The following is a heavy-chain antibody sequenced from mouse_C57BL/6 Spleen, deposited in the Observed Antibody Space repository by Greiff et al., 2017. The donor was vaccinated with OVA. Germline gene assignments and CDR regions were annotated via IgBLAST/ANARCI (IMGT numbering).Heavy chain of an antibody. J-gene: IGHJ1*03. D-gene: IGHD1-1*01. CDR3: ASDYSSSALWYFDV. V-gene: IGHV1-52*01. CDR2: IDPSDSET. Sequence: QVQLQQPGAELVRPGSSVKLSCKASGYTFTSYWMHWVKQRPIQGLEWIGNIDPSDSETHYNQKFKDKATLTVDKSSSTAYMQLSSLTSEDSAVYYCASDYSSSALWYFDVWGTGTTVTVSS. CDR1: GYTFTSYW.